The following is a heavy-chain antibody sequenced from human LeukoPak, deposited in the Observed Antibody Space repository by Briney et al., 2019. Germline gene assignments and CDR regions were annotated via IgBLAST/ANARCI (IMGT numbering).Heavy chain of an antibody. D-gene: IGHD3-22*01. V-gene: IGHV3-66*01. CDR1: GFTVTRNY. J-gene: IGHJ4*02. CDR3: VRDDDRPDNGLDY. CDR2: IWSDGSS. Sequence: GGSLRLSCVVSGFTVTRNYMSWVRQAPGKGLQWVLDIWSDGSSYYADAVKGRFTISRDNSKNTLYLQMNSLRAEDTAVYYCVRDDDRPDNGLDYWGQGTLVTVSS.